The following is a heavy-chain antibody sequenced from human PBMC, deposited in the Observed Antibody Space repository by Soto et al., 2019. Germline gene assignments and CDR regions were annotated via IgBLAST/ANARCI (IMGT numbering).Heavy chain of an antibody. J-gene: IGHJ4*02. V-gene: IGHV1-69*01. CDR1: GGTSSSYA. Sequence: QVQVVQSGAEVKKPGSSVRVSCKASGGTSSSYAITWMRQAPGQGLEWIGGIIPILDTTDYAQKFQVRVTFTEDEYTSTVYLELSSLTSEDTAVYYCASGGTTVNRRFDFWGQGTLVTVSS. D-gene: IGHD4-4*01. CDR2: IIPILDTT. CDR3: ASGGTTVNRRFDF.